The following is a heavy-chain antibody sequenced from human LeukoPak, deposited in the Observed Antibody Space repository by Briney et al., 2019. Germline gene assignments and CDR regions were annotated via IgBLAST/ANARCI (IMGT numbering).Heavy chain of an antibody. Sequence: SGGSLRLSCAASGFTFSSYEMNWVRQAPGKGLEWVSYISSSGSTIYYADSVKSRFTISRDNAKNSLYLQMNSLRAEDTAVYYCARAALWFGVHWGQGTLVTVSS. CDR3: ARAALWFGVH. CDR2: ISSSGSTI. J-gene: IGHJ4*02. CDR1: GFTFSSYE. V-gene: IGHV3-48*03. D-gene: IGHD3-10*01.